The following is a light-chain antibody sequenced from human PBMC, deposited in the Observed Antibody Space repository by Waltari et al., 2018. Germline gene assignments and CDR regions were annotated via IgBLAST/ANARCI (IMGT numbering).Light chain of an antibody. Sequence: QSSLPHPRSVPGSPGPSVTISSTGAISDVGGYIFLSWYQQQPGKAPQLMIYDVDKRPSGVPDRFSGSTSGNTASLSISGLQAEDEAHYYCCSYVGTHTHLVFGGGTKVTVL. V-gene: IGLV2-11*01. CDR1: ISDVGGYIF. J-gene: IGLJ2*01. CDR3: CSYVGTHTHLV. CDR2: DVD.